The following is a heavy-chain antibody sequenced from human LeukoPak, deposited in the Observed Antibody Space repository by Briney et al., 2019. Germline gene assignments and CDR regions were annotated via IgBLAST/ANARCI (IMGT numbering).Heavy chain of an antibody. V-gene: IGHV3-7*01. J-gene: IGHJ4*02. CDR1: GFALRGYW. CDR3: ARDGVFSGSNDFDY. CDR2: IKPDETEK. Sequence: GGSLRLSCVASGFALRGYWMTWVRQAPGRGLEWVTNIKPDETEKYYGDSVKGRFTISRDNAKNSLYLQMNSLRAEDTAVYYCARDGVFSGSNDFDYWGQGTLVTVSS. D-gene: IGHD1-26*01.